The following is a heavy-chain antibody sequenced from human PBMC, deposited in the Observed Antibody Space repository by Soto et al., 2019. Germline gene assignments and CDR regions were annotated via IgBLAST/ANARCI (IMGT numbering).Heavy chain of an antibody. CDR1: GGSISSGVYY. D-gene: IGHD3-22*01. V-gene: IGHV4-31*02. CDR2: IYYSGST. CDR3: ARDYYDSSGYYYWFDP. Sequence: SETLSLTWTVSGGSISSGVYYWIWIRQHPGKVLEWIGYIYYSGSTYYNPSLKSRVTISVDTSKNQFSLKLSSVTAADTAVYYCARDYYDSSGYYYWFDPWGQGTLVTVSS. J-gene: IGHJ5*02.